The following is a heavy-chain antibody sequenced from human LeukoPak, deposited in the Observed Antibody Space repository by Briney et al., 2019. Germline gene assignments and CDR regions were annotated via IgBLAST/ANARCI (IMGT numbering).Heavy chain of an antibody. CDR2: IYYSGST. J-gene: IGHJ4*02. Sequence: SETLSLTCTVSGGSISSSSYYWGWIRQPPGKGLEWIGYIYYSGSTNYNPSLKSRVTISVDTSKNQFSLKLSSVTAADTAVYYCATIQWLSKTIDYWGQGALVTVSS. D-gene: IGHD3-22*01. V-gene: IGHV4-61*05. CDR3: ATIQWLSKTIDY. CDR1: GGSISSSSYY.